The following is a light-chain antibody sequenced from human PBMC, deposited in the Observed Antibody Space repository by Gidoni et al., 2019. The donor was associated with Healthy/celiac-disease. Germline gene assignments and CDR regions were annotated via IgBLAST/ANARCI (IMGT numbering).Light chain of an antibody. V-gene: IGLV4-60*03. CDR3: ETWDSNTYVV. Sequence: QPMLTQSSSASASLGSSVKLTCTLSSGHSSYIIAWHQQQPGKAPRYLMKLEGSGSYNKGSGVPDRFSGSSSGADRYLTISNLQSEDEADYYCETWDSNTYVVFGGGTKLTVL. CDR2: LEGSGSY. J-gene: IGLJ2*01. CDR1: SGHSSYI.